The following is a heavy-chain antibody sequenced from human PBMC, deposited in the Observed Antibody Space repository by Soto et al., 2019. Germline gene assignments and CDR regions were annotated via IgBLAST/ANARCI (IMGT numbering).Heavy chain of an antibody. V-gene: IGHV6-1*01. CDR2: TYYRSRWYN. CDR1: GDSVSSNSAA. Sequence: SQTLSLTCAISGDSVSSNSAAWNWIRLSPSRGLEWLARTYYRSRWYNDYAVSVRSRITVNPDTSKIQFSLQLTSVTPEDTAVYYCAVTTSHQSSSLDVWGKGTTVTVSS. CDR3: AVTTSHQSSSLDV. J-gene: IGHJ6*04. D-gene: IGHD4-4*01.